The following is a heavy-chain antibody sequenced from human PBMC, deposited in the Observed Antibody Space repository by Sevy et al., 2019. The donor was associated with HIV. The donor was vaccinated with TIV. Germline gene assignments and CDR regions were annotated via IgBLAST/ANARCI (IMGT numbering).Heavy chain of an antibody. CDR1: GGSFSGYY. CDR3: ASGGGYGSGSYYFFDY. V-gene: IGHV4-34*01. J-gene: IGHJ4*02. D-gene: IGHD3-10*01. Sequence: SQTLSLTCAVYGGSFSGYYWSWIRQPPGKGLEWIGEINHSGSTNYNPSLKSRVTISVDTSKNQFSLKLSSVTAADTAVYYCASGGGYGSGSYYFFDYWGQGTLVTVSS. CDR2: INHSGST.